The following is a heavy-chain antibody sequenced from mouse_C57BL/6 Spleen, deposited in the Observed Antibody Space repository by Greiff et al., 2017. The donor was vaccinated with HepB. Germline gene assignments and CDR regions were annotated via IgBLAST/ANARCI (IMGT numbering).Heavy chain of an antibody. J-gene: IGHJ2*01. CDR1: GFTFSDYY. D-gene: IGHD1-1*01. CDR2: INFDGSST. CDR3: ARGGYYGSSYDY. Sequence: EVQLVESEGGLVQPGSSMKLSCTASGFTFSDYYMAWVRQVPEKGLEWVANINFDGSSTYYLDSLKSRFIISRDNAKNILYLQMSSLKSEDTATYYCARGGYYGSSYDYWGQGTTLTVSS. V-gene: IGHV5-16*01.